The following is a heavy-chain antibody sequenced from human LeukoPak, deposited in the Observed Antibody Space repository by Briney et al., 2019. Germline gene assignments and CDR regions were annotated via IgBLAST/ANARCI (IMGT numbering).Heavy chain of an antibody. CDR2: MNPNSGNT. CDR3: ASAPSLVGNPFGVYCSYYMDV. CDR1: GYTFTSYA. J-gene: IGHJ6*03. V-gene: IGHV1-8*03. D-gene: IGHD3-3*01. Sequence: GASVKVSCKASGYTFTSYAINWVRQATGQGLEWMGWMNPNSGNTGYAQKFQGRVTITRNTSISTAYMELSSLRSEDSAVYSCASAPSLVGNPFGVYCSYYMDVWGKGTTVTVSS.